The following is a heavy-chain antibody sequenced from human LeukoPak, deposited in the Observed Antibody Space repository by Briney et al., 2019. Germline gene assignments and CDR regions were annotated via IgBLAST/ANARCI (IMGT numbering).Heavy chain of an antibody. CDR2: INPSSGGT. V-gene: IGHV1-2*02. CDR3: ARAWAAAGTNNWFDP. Sequence: AASVKVSCKASGYTFTGYYMHWVRQAPGQGLEWMGWINPSSGGTNYAQKFQGRVTMTRDTSISTAYMELSRLRSDDTAVYYCARAWAAAGTNNWFDPWGQGTLVTVSS. CDR1: GYTFTGYY. D-gene: IGHD6-13*01. J-gene: IGHJ5*02.